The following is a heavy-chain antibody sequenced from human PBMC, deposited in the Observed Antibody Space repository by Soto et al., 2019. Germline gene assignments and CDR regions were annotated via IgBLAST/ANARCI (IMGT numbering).Heavy chain of an antibody. D-gene: IGHD3-22*01. CDR3: ARQYYYDTTGPAPLFDY. CDR2: IYPGDSDT. V-gene: IGHV5-51*01. J-gene: IGHJ4*02. Sequence: GESLKISCKASGYSFTIYWIGWVRQMPGKGLEWMGIIYPGDSDTRYSPSFQGQVTISVERSISTAYLQWSSLKASDTAMYYCARQYYYDTTGPAPLFDYWGQGTLVTVSS. CDR1: GYSFTIYW.